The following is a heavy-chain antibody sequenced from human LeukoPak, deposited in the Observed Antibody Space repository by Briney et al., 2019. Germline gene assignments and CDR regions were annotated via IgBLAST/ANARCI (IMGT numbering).Heavy chain of an antibody. Sequence: KPSETLSLTCAVSGYSISSGYYWGWIRQPPGKGLARIGNIYHSGSTYYNPSLKSRVTISVDTSKNQFPLKLSSVTAADTAVYYCASQRLELWFGELRQEFDYGGQGTLVTVSS. CDR1: GYSISSGYY. V-gene: IGHV4-38-2*01. D-gene: IGHD3-10*01. CDR3: ASQRLELWFGELRQEFDY. CDR2: IYHSGST. J-gene: IGHJ4*02.